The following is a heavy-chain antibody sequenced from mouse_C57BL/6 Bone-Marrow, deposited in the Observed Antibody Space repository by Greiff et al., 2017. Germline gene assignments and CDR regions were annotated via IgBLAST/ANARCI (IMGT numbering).Heavy chain of an antibody. CDR3: ARELDYAMDY. CDR2: IAPEDGET. V-gene: IGHV14-2*01. Sequence: VQLLESGAELVKPGASVKLSCTASGFNIKDSYLHWVQQRTEQGLEWIGRIAPEDGETQYAPNFQGKATLTADTSSNTAVLQLSSLTSEDTAVYYCARELDYAMDYWGQGTSVTVSS. CDR1: GFNIKDSY. J-gene: IGHJ4*01. D-gene: IGHD4-1*01.